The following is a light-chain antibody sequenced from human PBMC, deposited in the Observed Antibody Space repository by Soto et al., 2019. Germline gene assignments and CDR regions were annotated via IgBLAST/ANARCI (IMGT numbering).Light chain of an antibody. Sequence: QSVLTQPPSASGSPGQSVTISCTGTSSDVGAYNYVSWYQQHPGRAPKVMIYEVDKRPSGVPDRFSGSKSGNTASLTVSGLQAEDEADYYCSSYAGSSTFYVFGTGTKVTVL. CDR1: SSDVGAYNY. CDR2: EVD. V-gene: IGLV2-8*01. J-gene: IGLJ1*01. CDR3: SSYAGSSTFYV.